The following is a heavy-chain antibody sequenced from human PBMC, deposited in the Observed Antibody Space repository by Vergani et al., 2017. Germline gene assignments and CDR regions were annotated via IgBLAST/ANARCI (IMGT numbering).Heavy chain of an antibody. V-gene: IGHV3-30*18. Sequence: QVQLVESGGGVVQPGRSLRLSCAASGFTFSSYGMHWVRQAPGKGLEWVAVISYDGSNKYYADSVKGRFTISRDNSKNTLYLQMNSLRAEETAVYYCAKDTSARVAYAVDIWGQGTMVTVSS. CDR1: GFTFSSYG. J-gene: IGHJ3*02. CDR3: AKDTSARVAYAVDI. CDR2: ISYDGSNK. D-gene: IGHD3-16*01.